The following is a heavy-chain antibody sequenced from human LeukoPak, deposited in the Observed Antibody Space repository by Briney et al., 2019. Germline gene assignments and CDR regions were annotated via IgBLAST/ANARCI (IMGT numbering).Heavy chain of an antibody. CDR2: ISAYNGNT. J-gene: IGHJ6*02. Sequence: GASVKVSCKASGYTFTSYGISWVRQAPGQGLEWMGWISAYNGNTNYARKLQGRVTMTTDTSTSTAYMELRSLRSDDTAVYYCARTGDLDYYYYGMDVWGQGTTVTVSS. CDR3: ARTGDLDYYYYGMDV. D-gene: IGHD4-17*01. V-gene: IGHV1-18*01. CDR1: GYTFTSYG.